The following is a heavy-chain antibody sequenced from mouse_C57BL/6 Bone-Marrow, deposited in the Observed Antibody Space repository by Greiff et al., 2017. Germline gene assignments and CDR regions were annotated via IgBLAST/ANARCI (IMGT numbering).Heavy chain of an antibody. J-gene: IGHJ2*01. CDR2: IDPENGDT. D-gene: IGHD4-1*01. Sequence: EVKLMESGAELVRPGASVKLSCTASGFNIKDDYMHWVKQRPEQGLEWIGWIDPENGDTEYASKFQGKATITADTSSNTAYLQLSSLTSEDTAVYYCTLGPNVDYWGQGTTLTVSS. CDR3: TLGPNVDY. V-gene: IGHV14-4*01. CDR1: GFNIKDDY.